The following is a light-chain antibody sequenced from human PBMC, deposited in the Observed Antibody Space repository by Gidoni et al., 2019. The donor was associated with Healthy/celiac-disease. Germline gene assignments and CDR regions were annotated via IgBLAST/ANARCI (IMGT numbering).Light chain of an antibody. CDR2: QDS. CDR1: KLGDTY. J-gene: IGLJ2*01. CDR3: QAWDSSTVV. Sequence: SYELTQPPSVSGSPGHTASITCSGDKLGDTYACWYQQKPGQSPVLVIYQDSKRPSGIPERFSGSNSGNTATLTISGTQAMDEADYYCQAWDSSTVVFGGGTKPTVL. V-gene: IGLV3-1*01.